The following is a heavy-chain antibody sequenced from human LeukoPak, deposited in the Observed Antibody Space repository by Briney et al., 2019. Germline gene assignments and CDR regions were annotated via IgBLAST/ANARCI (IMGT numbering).Heavy chain of an antibody. CDR3: PKGGYYDSGGYSANVPFDY. V-gene: IGHV3-30*02. D-gene: IGHD3-22*01. CDR2: IRYDGSNK. Sequence: GGSLRLSCAASGFTFSSYGMHWVRQAPGKGLEWVAFIRYDGSNKYYADSVKGRFTISRDNSKNTLYLQMNSLRAEDTAVYYCPKGGYYDSGGYSANVPFDYWGQGTLVTVSS. J-gene: IGHJ4*02. CDR1: GFTFSSYG.